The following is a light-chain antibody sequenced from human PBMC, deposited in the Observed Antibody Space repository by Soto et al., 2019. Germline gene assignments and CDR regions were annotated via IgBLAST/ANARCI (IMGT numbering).Light chain of an antibody. CDR3: QQYGDSDWT. CDR1: QSVTSRY. CDR2: GA. J-gene: IGKJ1*01. V-gene: IGKV3-20*01. Sequence: EIVLTQSPGTLSLSPGERATLSCRTSQSVTSRYLAWLQHKPGQAPRLLINGANSATGIPDWFSGSVYGTDFTLTISRLEPEDFAVYYWQQYGDSDWTFGKGTMVESK.